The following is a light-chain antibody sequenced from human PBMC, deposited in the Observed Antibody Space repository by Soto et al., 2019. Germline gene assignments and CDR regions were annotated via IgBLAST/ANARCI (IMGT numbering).Light chain of an antibody. CDR3: QQSYSTPWA. CDR1: QRISTY. Sequence: DIQMPKSPSSLSASVGDRVTITCRASQRISTYLNWYQHKPGKAPKLLIYAASSLQSGVPSRFSGSGSGTDFTLTISSLQPEDFAAYSCQQSYSTPWALGQGTKVEIK. V-gene: IGKV1-39*01. J-gene: IGKJ1*01. CDR2: AAS.